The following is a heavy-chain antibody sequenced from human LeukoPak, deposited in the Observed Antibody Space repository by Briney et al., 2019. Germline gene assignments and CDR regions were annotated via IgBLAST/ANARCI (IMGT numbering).Heavy chain of an antibody. V-gene: IGHV4-59*08. CDR2: IYYSGST. Sequence: NPSETLSLTCTVSGGSISSYYWSWIRQPPGKGLEWIGYIYYSGSTNYNPSLKSRVTISVDTSKNQFSLKLSSVTAADTAVYYCARDNPHGGYDLDYWGQGTLVTVSS. CDR3: ARDNPHGGYDLDY. D-gene: IGHD5-12*01. J-gene: IGHJ4*02. CDR1: GGSISSYY.